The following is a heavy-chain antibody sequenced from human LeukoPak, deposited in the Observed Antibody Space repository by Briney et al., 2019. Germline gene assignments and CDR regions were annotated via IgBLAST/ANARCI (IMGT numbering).Heavy chain of an antibody. CDR1: GGSISSYY. Sequence: PSETLSLTCTVSGGSISSYYWSWIRQHPGKGLEWIGYIYYSGSTYYNPSPKSRVTISVDTSKNQFSLKLSSVTAADTAVYYCAREVSPTYYYDSSGWDIWGQGTMVTVSS. CDR2: IYYSGST. CDR3: AREVSPTYYYDSSGWDI. V-gene: IGHV4-59*06. D-gene: IGHD3-22*01. J-gene: IGHJ3*02.